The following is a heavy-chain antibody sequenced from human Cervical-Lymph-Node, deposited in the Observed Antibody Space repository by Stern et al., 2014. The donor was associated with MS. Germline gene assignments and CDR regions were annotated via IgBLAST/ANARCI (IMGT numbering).Heavy chain of an antibody. J-gene: IGHJ5*02. CDR1: GYTFNNYA. V-gene: IGHV7-4-1*02. CDR3: ARPNDSSGLFDQ. Sequence: QVQLVQSGSELKKPGASVKVSCKASGYTFNNYAMNWVRQAPGQGLEWMGWISTNTGDPDYAQGFPGRFVFSMDTSVSTAYLQITSLKAEDTAVYYCARPNDSSGLFDQWGQGTLVTVSS. CDR2: ISTNTGDP. D-gene: IGHD6-19*01.